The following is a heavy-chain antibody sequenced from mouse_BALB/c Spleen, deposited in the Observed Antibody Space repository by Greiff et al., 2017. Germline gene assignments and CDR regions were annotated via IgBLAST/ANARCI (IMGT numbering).Heavy chain of an antibody. Sequence: EVKLVESGPGLVKPSQSLSLTCSVTGYSITSGYYWNWIRQFPGNKLEWMGYISYDGSNNYNPSLKNRISITRDTSKNQFFLKLNSVTTEDTATYYCARDHWVYAMDYWGQGTSVTVSS. CDR2: ISYDGSN. J-gene: IGHJ4*01. D-gene: IGHD4-1*01. V-gene: IGHV3-6*02. CDR1: GYSITSGYY. CDR3: ARDHWVYAMDY.